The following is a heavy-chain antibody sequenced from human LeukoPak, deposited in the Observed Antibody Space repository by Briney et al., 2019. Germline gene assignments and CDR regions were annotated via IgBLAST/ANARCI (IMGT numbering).Heavy chain of an antibody. D-gene: IGHD3-10*01. CDR2: FDPEDGET. J-gene: IGHJ4*02. CDR3: ATYGSGSYYGSLDY. CDR1: GYTLTELS. V-gene: IGHV1-24*01. Sequence: ASVKVSCKVSGYTLTELSMHWVRQAPGKGLGWMGGFDPEDGETIYAQKFQGRVTMTEDTSTDTAYMELSSLRSEDTAVYYCATYGSGSYYGSLDYWGQGTLVTVSS.